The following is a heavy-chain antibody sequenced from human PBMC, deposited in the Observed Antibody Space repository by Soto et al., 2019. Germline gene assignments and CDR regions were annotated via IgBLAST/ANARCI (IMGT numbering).Heavy chain of an antibody. CDR2: IYYSGST. CDR1: GGSISSYY. Sequence: NLSETLSLTCTVSGGSISSYYWSWIRQPPGKGLEWIGYIYYSGSTNYNPSLKSRVTISVDTSKNQFSLKLSSVTAADTAVYFWARDSFEYYYVMDGCGQGNTVT. J-gene: IGHJ6*02. CDR3: ARDSFEYYYVMDG. V-gene: IGHV4-59*01.